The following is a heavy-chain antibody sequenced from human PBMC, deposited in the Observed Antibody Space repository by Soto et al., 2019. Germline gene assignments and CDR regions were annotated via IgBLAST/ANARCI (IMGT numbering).Heavy chain of an antibody. Sequence: EVQLLESGGGLVQPGGSLRLSCAASGFTFSSYAMSWVRQAPGKGLEWVSAISGSGGSTYYADSAKGRFTISRDNSKNTLYLQMNSLRAEDTAVYYCAKATEQWLDYYGMDVWGQGTTVTVSS. D-gene: IGHD6-19*01. J-gene: IGHJ6*02. CDR2: ISGSGGST. V-gene: IGHV3-23*01. CDR3: AKATEQWLDYYGMDV. CDR1: GFTFSSYA.